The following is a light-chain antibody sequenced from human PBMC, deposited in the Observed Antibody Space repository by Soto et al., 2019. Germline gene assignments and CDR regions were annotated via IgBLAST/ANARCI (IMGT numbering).Light chain of an antibody. CDR3: TSYAGNNIGV. Sequence: QSALTQPPSASGSPGQSVTISCTGTSSDVGAYNYVSWYQQYPGKAPKLMIYEVNKRPSGVPDRFSGSKAGKTASLAGAGLQPEDEADYHFTSYAGNNIGVCGGGTKPTVL. V-gene: IGLV2-8*01. J-gene: IGLJ3*02. CDR2: EVN. CDR1: SSDVGAYNY.